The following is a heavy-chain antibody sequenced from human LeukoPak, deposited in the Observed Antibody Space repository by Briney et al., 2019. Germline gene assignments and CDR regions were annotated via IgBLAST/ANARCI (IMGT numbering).Heavy chain of an antibody. Sequence: ASVKVSCKSSGYTFTGYDINWVRQAPGQGLEWMGLMKSNSSDTHIEQKFQGRVTMTMDTSINTPSMELSSQRSEDEAVYYYSCGEDSSSWYPFDYWGQGSPVTVSS. CDR2: MKSNSSDT. V-gene: IGHV1-8*02. D-gene: IGHD6-13*01. CDR1: GYTFTGYD. J-gene: IGHJ4*02. CDR3: SCGEDSSSWYPFDY.